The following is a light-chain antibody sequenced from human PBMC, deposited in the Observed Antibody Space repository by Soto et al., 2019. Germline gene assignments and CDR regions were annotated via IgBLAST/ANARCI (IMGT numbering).Light chain of an antibody. CDR1: QSVSSNF. V-gene: IGKV3-20*01. CDR3: QQYCSSGT. CDR2: GAS. J-gene: IGKJ1*01. Sequence: PVSRATHSCRASQSVSSNFLAWFQQKPGQAPRLLIYGASSRATGIPDRFSGSGSGTDFTLTISRLEPEDFAVYYCQQYCSSGTFGQGTKVDIK.